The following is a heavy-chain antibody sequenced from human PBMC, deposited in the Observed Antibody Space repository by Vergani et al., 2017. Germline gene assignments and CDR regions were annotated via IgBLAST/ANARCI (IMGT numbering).Heavy chain of an antibody. V-gene: IGHV3-9*01. CDR2: IDRNYGV. CDR3: VKDNDYDVDGTFDL. J-gene: IGHJ2*01. CDR1: GFTFQAFA. D-gene: IGHD3-16*01. Sequence: VEAGGGLVQPGGSLRPSCTAPGFTFQAFAFHWVPQVSGRGREWVSGIDRNYGVKNGNSFEGGFSISRDNAKKAVFLQRNNLRHEDTALYICVKDNDYDVDGTFDLWCRGTLVTVSS.